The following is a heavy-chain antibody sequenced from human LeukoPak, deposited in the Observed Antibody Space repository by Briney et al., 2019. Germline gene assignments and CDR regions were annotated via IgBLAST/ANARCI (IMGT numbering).Heavy chain of an antibody. V-gene: IGHV1-69*04. J-gene: IGHJ3*02. Sequence: GASVKVSCKASGGTFSSYAISWVRQAPGQGLEWMGRIIPILGVANYAQKFQGRVTITADKSTSTAYMELSSLRSEDTAVYYCAREWYYYDSSGYQPDAFDIWGQGTMVTVSS. CDR2: IIPILGVA. CDR1: GGTFSSYA. CDR3: AREWYYYDSSGYQPDAFDI. D-gene: IGHD3-22*01.